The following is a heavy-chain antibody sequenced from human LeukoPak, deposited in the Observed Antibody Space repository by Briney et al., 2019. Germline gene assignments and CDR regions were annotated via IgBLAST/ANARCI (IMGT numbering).Heavy chain of an antibody. CDR2: INHSGST. V-gene: IGHV4-34*01. CDR1: GGSFSGYY. Sequence: PSETLSLTCAVYGGSFSGYYWSWIRQPPGKGLEWIGEINHSGSTNYNPSLKSRVTISVDTSKNQFSLKLSSVTAADTAVYYCARGRSSPPFNWFDPWGQGTLVTVSS. D-gene: IGHD6-6*01. J-gene: IGHJ5*02. CDR3: ARGRSSPPFNWFDP.